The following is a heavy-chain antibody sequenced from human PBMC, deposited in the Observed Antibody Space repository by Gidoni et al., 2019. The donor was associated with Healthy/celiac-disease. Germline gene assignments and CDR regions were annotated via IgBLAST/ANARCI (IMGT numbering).Heavy chain of an antibody. V-gene: IGHV1-69*01. CDR3: AIPRYGDYVHYYYYGMDV. CDR1: GRTFISYS. J-gene: IGHJ6*02. Sequence: QVQLVQSGAAVKKPGSSVKVSCKASGRTFISYSISWVRQVPGKGLEWMGGIIPIFGTANYAQKFQGRVTITADEATSTAYMELSSLRSEDTAVYYCAIPRYGDYVHYYYYGMDVWGQGTTVTVSS. CDR2: IIPIFGTA. D-gene: IGHD4-17*01.